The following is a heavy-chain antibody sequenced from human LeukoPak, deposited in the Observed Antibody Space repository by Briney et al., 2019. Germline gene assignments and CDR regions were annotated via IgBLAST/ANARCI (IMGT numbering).Heavy chain of an antibody. CDR1: GYTFTGYY. J-gene: IGHJ4*02. CDR2: INPNSGGT. Sequence: GASVKVSCKASGYTFTGYYMHWVRQAPGQGLEWMGWINPNSGGTSYAQKFQGRVTMTRDTSISTAYLELSRLRSDDTAVYYCARSNGELLPYYFDYWGQGTLVTVSS. D-gene: IGHD1-26*01. CDR3: ARSNGELLPYYFDY. V-gene: IGHV1-2*02.